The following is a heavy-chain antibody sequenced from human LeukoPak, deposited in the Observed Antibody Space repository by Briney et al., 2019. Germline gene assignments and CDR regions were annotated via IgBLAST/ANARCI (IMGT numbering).Heavy chain of an antibody. J-gene: IGHJ4*02. CDR1: GFTFSFYS. CDR2: ISSSSSTI. Sequence: GGSLRLSCAASGFTFSFYSMNWVRQARGKGLEWVSYISSSSSTIYYADSVKGRFTISRDNAKNSLYLQMNSLRAEDTAVYYCARDYTGYSSSWYAFEIWGQGTLVTVSS. V-gene: IGHV3-48*01. D-gene: IGHD6-13*01. CDR3: ARDYTGYSSSWYAFEI.